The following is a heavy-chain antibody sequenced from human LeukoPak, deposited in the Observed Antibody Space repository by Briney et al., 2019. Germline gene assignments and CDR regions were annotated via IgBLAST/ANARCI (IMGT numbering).Heavy chain of an antibody. J-gene: IGHJ2*01. D-gene: IGHD1-26*01. CDR1: GGSISSGGYY. CDR2: IYYSGST. V-gene: IGHV4-31*03. CDR3: ARPRVAVGATGGWYFDL. Sequence: SETLSLTCTVSGGSISSGGYYWSWIRQHPGKGLEWIGYIYYSGSTYYNPSLKSRVTISVDTSKNQFSLKLSSVTAADTAVYYCARPRVAVGATGGWYFDLWGRGTLVTVSS.